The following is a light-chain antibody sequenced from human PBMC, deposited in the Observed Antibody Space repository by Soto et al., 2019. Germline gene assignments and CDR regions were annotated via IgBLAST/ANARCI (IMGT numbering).Light chain of an antibody. CDR3: CSYAGSYTFPYV. V-gene: IGLV2-11*01. CDR2: DVS. Sequence: QSVLTQPRSVSGSPGQSVTISCTGTSSDIGGYNYVSWYQRHPGKAPKLMIYDVSKRPSGVPDRFSGSKSGNTASLTISGLQAEDEADYYCCSYAGSYTFPYVFGTGTKVTVL. J-gene: IGLJ1*01. CDR1: SSDIGGYNY.